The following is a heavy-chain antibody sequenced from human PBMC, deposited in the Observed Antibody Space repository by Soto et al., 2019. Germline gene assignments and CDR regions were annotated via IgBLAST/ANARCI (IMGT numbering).Heavy chain of an antibody. J-gene: IGHJ4*02. V-gene: IGHV3-23*01. Sequence: EVHLLEAGGGLVQPGGSLRLSCVGSGYRFSEYAMAWIRQAPGKGLEWVTGVTSSAIATYYAYSVKGRFTISRNNSLNILYLQMDNLGADDTAVYYCAKSHDTSAYYLSIDSWGQGTQVTVSS. CDR2: VTSSAIAT. D-gene: IGHD3-22*01. CDR1: GYRFSEYA. CDR3: AKSHDTSAYYLSIDS.